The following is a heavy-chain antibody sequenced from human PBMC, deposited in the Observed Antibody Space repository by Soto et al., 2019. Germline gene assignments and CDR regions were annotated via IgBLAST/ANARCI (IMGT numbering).Heavy chain of an antibody. D-gene: IGHD2-15*01. CDR2: ISHDGSNK. CDR1: GFAFNNYA. V-gene: IGHV3-30-3*01. CDR3: ARGDREDIAVVIGVRPGEYGVDV. Sequence: GGSLRLSSAASGFAFNNYAMTWVRQPPEKGLEWVSAISHDGSNKFYRDYVKGRFTISRDNSKNTLYLQINSLRYEDTAVYYCARGDREDIAVVIGVRPGEYGVDVWGQGTTVTVSS. J-gene: IGHJ6*02.